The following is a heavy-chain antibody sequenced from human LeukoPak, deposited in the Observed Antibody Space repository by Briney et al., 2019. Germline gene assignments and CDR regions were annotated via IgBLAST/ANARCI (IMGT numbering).Heavy chain of an antibody. CDR1: GFTLSSYA. CDR3: AKAPVTTCRGAYCYPFDY. D-gene: IGHD2-21*01. V-gene: IGHV3-23*01. J-gene: IGHJ4*02. CDR2: ISDSGNT. Sequence: GGSLRLSCADSGFTLSSYAMSRVRQAPGKGLEWVSAISDSGNTYHADSVKGRFTISRDSSKNTLFLQMNRLRPEDAAVYYCAKAPVTTCRGAYCYPFDYWGQGTLVTLSS.